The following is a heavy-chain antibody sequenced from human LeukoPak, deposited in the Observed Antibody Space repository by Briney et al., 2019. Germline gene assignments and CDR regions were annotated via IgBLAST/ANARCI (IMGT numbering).Heavy chain of an antibody. CDR1: GGSISSSSYY. CDR3: ASADIVVVPAVSWFDP. CDR2: IYYSGST. J-gene: IGHJ5*02. V-gene: IGHV4-39*01. D-gene: IGHD2-2*01. Sequence: PSETLSLTCTVSGGSISSSSYYWGWIRQPPGKGLEWIGSIYYSGSTYYNPSLKSRVTISVDTSKNQFSLKLSSVTAADTAVYYCASADIVVVPAVSWFDPWGQGTLVTVSS.